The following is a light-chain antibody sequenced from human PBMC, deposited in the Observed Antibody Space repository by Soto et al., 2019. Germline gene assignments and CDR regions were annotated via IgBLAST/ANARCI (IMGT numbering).Light chain of an antibody. CDR3: QQYSSSPQT. V-gene: IGKV3-20*01. CDR1: QSVSSSY. Sequence: EILLTQCPGTLSWSPGERATLSCGASQSVSSSYLAWYQQKTGQAPRLLIYGASSRATGIPDRFSGSGSGTDFTLTISRLEPEDFAVYYCQQYSSSPQTFGHGTKVDI. CDR2: GAS. J-gene: IGKJ1*01.